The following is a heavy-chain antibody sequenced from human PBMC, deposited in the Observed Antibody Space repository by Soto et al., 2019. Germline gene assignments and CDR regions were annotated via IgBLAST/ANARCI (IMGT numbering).Heavy chain of an antibody. V-gene: IGHV3-21*01. CDR1: GFTFSSYS. J-gene: IGHJ4*02. Sequence: EVQLVESGGGLVKPGGSLRLSCAASGFTFSSYSMNWVRQAPGKGLEWVSSISSSSSYIYYADSVKGRFTISRDNAKNSLYLQMNSLRAEDTAVYYCARDQLLGTGLSDYWGQGTLVTVSS. CDR3: ARDQLLGTGLSDY. D-gene: IGHD1-1*01. CDR2: ISSSSSYI.